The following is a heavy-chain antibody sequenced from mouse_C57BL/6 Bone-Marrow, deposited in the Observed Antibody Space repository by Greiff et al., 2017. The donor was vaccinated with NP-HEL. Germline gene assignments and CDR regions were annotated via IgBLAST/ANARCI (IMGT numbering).Heavy chain of an antibody. Sequence: EVKLQQSGAELVRPGASVKLSCTASGFNIKDDYMHWVKQRPEQGLEWIGWIDPENGDTEYASKFQGKATITADTSSNTAYLQLSSLTSEATAVYYCTTYGSSPHYFDYWGQGTTLTVSS. D-gene: IGHD1-1*01. CDR2: IDPENGDT. CDR1: GFNIKDDY. J-gene: IGHJ2*01. V-gene: IGHV14-4*01. CDR3: TTYGSSPHYFDY.